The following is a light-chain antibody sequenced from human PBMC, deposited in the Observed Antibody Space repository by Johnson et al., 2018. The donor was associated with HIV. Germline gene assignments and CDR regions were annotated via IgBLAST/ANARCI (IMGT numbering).Light chain of an antibody. J-gene: IGLJ1*01. CDR2: ENN. CDR3: GTWDSSLGAHYV. V-gene: IGLV1-51*02. CDR1: SSNIGTND. Sequence: QSVLTQPPSVSAAPGQKVTVSCSGSSSNIGTNDVSWYQQFPGAAPKLLIYENNKRPSGIPDRFSASKSGTSATLDITGLQTGDEADYYCGTWDSSLGAHYVFGSGTEVTVL.